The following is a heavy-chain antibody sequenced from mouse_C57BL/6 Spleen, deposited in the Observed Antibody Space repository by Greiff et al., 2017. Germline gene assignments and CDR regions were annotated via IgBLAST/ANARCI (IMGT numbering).Heavy chain of an antibody. D-gene: IGHD2-5*01. J-gene: IGHJ4*01. CDR3: ARGDSNYAMDY. Sequence: QVQLQQPGAELVKPGASVKLSCKASGFTFTSYWMHWVKQRPGQGLEWIGMIHPNSGSTNYNEKFKSKDTLTVDKSSSTAYMQLSSLTSEDSAVYYCARGDSNYAMDYWGQGTSVTVSS. CDR1: GFTFTSYW. CDR2: IHPNSGST. V-gene: IGHV1-64*01.